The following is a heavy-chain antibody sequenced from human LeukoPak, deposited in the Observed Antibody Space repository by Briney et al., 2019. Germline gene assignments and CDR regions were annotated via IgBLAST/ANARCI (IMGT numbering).Heavy chain of an antibody. V-gene: IGHV3-43*02. D-gene: IGHD2-15*01. CDR2: ISGDGGST. J-gene: IGHJ3*02. CDR1: GFTFDDYA. CDR3: AKEIDTLGTNAFDI. Sequence: GVSLRLSCAASGFTFDDYAMHSVRHAPAKGLEWVSLISGDGGSTYYADSVRGRFTISRDNSKNSLYLQMDSLRTEDTAFYYCAKEIDTLGTNAFDIWGQGTMVTVSS.